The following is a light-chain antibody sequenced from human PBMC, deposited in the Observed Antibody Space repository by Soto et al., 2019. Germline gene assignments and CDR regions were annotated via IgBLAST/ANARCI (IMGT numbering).Light chain of an antibody. J-gene: IGKJ2*01. Sequence: EIVLTQSPGTLSLSPGERATLPCRASRSVSNNYLAWYQQKPGQAPRLLIYGASSRATGIPDRFSGSGSGTDFTLAISRLEPEDFAVYYCQQYISPPPRTFGQGTKLEIK. CDR3: QQYISPPPRT. CDR1: RSVSNNY. V-gene: IGKV3-20*01. CDR2: GAS.